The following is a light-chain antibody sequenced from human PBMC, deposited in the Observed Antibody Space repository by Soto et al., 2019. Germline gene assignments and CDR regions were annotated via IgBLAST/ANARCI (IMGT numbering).Light chain of an antibody. CDR3: QQYNRYRA. CDR2: EAS. CDR1: QNINKW. J-gene: IGKJ1*01. Sequence: DIQMTQSPSTLSASVGDRVTITCRASQNINKWLAWYQHKPGKAPALLIYEASSLGGGVPSRFSGSGFGTEFPLTISSLQPDDFATYYCQQYNRYRAFGQGTKVEIK. V-gene: IGKV1-5*03.